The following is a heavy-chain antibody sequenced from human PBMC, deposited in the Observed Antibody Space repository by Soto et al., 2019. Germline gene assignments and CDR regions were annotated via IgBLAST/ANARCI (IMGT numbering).Heavy chain of an antibody. CDR2: INPSGGTA. CDR1: GYTFTSYY. J-gene: IGHJ6*02. CDR3: ARVGATYYYGMDV. Sequence: GASVKVSCEASGYTFTSYYMHWVRQAPGQGLEWMGIINPSGGTANYAQKFQGRVTITADESTSTAYMELSSLRSEDTAVYYCARVGATYYYGMDVWGQGTTVTVSS. D-gene: IGHD1-26*01. V-gene: IGHV1-46*01.